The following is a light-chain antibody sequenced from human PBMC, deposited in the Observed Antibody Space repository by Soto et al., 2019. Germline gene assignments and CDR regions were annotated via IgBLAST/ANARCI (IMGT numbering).Light chain of an antibody. V-gene: IGLV2-18*01. CDR3: SLYTSENAYV. J-gene: IGLJ1*01. Sequence: LPQTTSVSGSPGPSGTISCTGTSTDSVSYNRVSWYQQPPGTAPKLMIYEVSKRPSGVPDRFSGSKSGNTASLTISGLQAADEADYYCSLYTSENAYVFGTGTKVTVL. CDR1: STDSVSYNR. CDR2: EVS.